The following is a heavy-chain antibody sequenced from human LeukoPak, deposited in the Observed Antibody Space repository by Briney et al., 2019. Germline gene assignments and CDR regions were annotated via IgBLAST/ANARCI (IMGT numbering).Heavy chain of an antibody. Sequence: GESLKISCKGSGYSFTSYWISWVRQMPGKGLEWMGRIDPSDSYTNYSPSFQGHVTISADKSISTAYLQWGSLKASDTAMYYCARRGEGYYDSSGYYSYYFDYWGQGTLVTVSS. V-gene: IGHV5-10-1*01. CDR1: GYSFTSYW. CDR2: IDPSDSYT. D-gene: IGHD3-22*01. J-gene: IGHJ4*02. CDR3: ARRGEGYYDSSGYYSYYFDY.